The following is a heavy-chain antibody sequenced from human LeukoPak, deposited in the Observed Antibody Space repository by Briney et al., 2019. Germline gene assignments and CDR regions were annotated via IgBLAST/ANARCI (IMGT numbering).Heavy chain of an antibody. CDR3: ARGRMSAAGAGNWFDP. CDR2: ISGGGGTT. J-gene: IGHJ5*02. D-gene: IGHD6-13*01. CDR1: GFTFSDYA. V-gene: IGHV3-23*01. Sequence: GGSLRLSCAASGFTFSDYAMGWVRQAPGKGLEWVSIISGGGGTTFYADSVRGRFSISRDNSKNALYLQTSSLRAEDTAIYYCARGRMSAAGAGNWFDPWGQGTLVTVSS.